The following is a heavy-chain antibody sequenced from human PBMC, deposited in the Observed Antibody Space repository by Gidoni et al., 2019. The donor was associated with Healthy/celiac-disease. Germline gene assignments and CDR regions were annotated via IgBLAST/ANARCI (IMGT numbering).Heavy chain of an antibody. J-gene: IGHJ3*02. CDR3: ARAFYDSSGYYPDAFDI. D-gene: IGHD3-22*01. V-gene: IGHV3-72*01. CDR1: GFTFSDHY. Sequence: EVQLVESGGGLVQPGGSLRLSCAASGFTFSDHYMDWVRQAPGKGLEWVGRTRNKANSYTTEYAASVKGRFTISRDDSKNSLYLQMNSLKTEDTAVYYCARAFYDSSGYYPDAFDIWGQGTMVTVSS. CDR2: TRNKANSYTT.